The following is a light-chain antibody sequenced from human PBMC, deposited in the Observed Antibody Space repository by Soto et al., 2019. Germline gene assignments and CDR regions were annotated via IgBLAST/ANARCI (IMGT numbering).Light chain of an antibody. V-gene: IGKV1-5*03. CDR1: QSIDTA. J-gene: IGKJ2*01. CDR2: RAS. CDR3: QQYGRFLT. Sequence: DIQMTQSPSTLSASVGDRVTITCRASQSIDTALAWYQQKPGKAPNLLIYRASNLESGVPSRFSGSGYGTDFTLAISSLQPDDFATYYCQQYGRFLTFGQGTKVDIK.